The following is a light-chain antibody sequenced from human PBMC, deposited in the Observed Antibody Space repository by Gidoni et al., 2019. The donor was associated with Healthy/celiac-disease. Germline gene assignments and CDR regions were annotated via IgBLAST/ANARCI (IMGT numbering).Light chain of an antibody. CDR1: QSVSSSY. Sequence: EIVLTLAPGTLSLSPGERATLACRASQSVSSSYLAWYQQKPGQAPRLLIYGASSRATGIPDRFSGSGSGTDFTLTISRLEPEDFAVYYCQQYGSSHELTFGGGTKVEIK. J-gene: IGKJ4*01. CDR3: QQYGSSHELT. CDR2: GAS. V-gene: IGKV3-20*01.